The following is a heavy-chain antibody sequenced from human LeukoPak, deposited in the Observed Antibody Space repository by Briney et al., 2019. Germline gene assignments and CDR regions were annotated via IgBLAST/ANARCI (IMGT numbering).Heavy chain of an antibody. CDR3: ARWDEYSYGQPQGGSLDY. CDR1: GYTFTNYY. D-gene: IGHD5-18*01. J-gene: IGHJ4*02. Sequence: ASVKVSCKASGYTFTNYYLHWVRRAPGQGRAWMGIINPSGGSTSYAQRFQGRVTMTRETSTSTVYMELSSLRSEDTAVYYCARWDEYSYGQPQGGSLDYWGQGTLVTVSS. CDR2: INPSGGST. V-gene: IGHV1-46*01.